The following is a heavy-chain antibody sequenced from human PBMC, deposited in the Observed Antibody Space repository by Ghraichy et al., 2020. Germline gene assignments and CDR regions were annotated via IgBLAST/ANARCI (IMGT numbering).Heavy chain of an antibody. CDR1: GFSFTGYY. J-gene: IGHJ4*02. Sequence: ASVKVSCKASGFSFTGYYLHWVRQTPGEGLEWMGWINSISGATSFAPKFQGRVIMSRDTSLTTVYMELSSLTSDDTAVYFCARPLGTRATGYTYGYWGQGTLVTVSS. CDR2: INSISGAT. CDR3: ARPLGTRATGYTYGY. V-gene: IGHV1-2*02. D-gene: IGHD5-18*01.